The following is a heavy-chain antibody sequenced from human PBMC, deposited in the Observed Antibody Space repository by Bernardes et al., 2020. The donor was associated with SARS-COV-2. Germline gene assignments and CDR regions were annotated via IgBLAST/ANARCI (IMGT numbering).Heavy chain of an antibody. CDR3: ARGDFYYMDV. Sequence: LSLTCTVSNGSMTSSYWNWVRQAPGKGLEWLGHIYTTGSTTYNPSLQRRLTVSIDTSSNHVFLSLNSVTAADTAVYYCARGDFYYMDVWGQGTTVTVSS. J-gene: IGHJ6*03. CDR2: IYTTGST. V-gene: IGHV4-4*09. CDR1: NGSMTSSY.